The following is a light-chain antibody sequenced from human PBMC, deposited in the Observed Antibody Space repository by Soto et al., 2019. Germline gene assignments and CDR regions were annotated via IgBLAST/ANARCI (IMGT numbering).Light chain of an antibody. CDR1: QSITNY. J-gene: IGKJ2*01. Sequence: DIQMTQSPSSLSASVGDRVTITCRASQSITNYLNWYQQKPGKAPKLLIHAASSLQSGVPSRFSGSGSGTDFTLTIRSLQPEDFATYYCQQSYSIPLSLGQGTKLES. CDR2: AAS. V-gene: IGKV1-39*01. CDR3: QQSYSIPLS.